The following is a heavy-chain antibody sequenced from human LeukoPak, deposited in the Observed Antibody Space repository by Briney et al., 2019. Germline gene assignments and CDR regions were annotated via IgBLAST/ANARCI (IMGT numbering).Heavy chain of an antibody. CDR2: IYTSGST. V-gene: IGHV4-4*07. CDR3: ARQPPQYYGMDV. J-gene: IGHJ6*02. D-gene: IGHD1-14*01. Sequence: SETLSLTCTVSGGPFSNYYWSWIRQPAGKGLEWIRRIYTSGSTNYNPSVKSRVTMSVDTSNNQFSLKLTSVTAADTAVYYCARQPPQYYGMDVWGQGTTVTVSS. CDR1: GGPFSNYY.